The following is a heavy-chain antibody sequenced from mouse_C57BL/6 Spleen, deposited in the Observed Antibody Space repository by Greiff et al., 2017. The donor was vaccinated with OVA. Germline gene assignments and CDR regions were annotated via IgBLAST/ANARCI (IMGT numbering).Heavy chain of an antibody. CDR2: IYPGSGNT. Sequence: VQLQQSGAELVRPGASVKLSCKASGYTFTDYYINWVKQRPGQGLEWIARIYPGSGNTYYNEKFKGKATLTAEKSSSTAYMQLSSLTSEDSAVYFCARNTDYYGFDYWGQGTTLTVSS. CDR1: GYTFTDYY. D-gene: IGHD1-1*01. CDR3: ARNTDYYGFDY. V-gene: IGHV1-76*01. J-gene: IGHJ2*01.